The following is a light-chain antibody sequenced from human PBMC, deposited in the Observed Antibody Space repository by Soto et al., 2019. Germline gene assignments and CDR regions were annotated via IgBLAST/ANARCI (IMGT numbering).Light chain of an antibody. Sequence: EVVLTQSPDTLALSPGERATLSCRASQSVSSSYLAWYQQKPGQAPRLLIHGASSRATGIPARFSGSGCGTHFTLTISRLEPEDFAVYYCQQYDDSPWTFGQGTKVEIK. CDR2: GAS. CDR3: QQYDDSPWT. V-gene: IGKV3-20*01. CDR1: QSVSSSY. J-gene: IGKJ1*01.